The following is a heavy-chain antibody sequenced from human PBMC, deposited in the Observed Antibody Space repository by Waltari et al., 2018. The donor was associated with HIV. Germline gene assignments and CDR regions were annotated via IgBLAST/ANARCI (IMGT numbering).Heavy chain of an antibody. J-gene: IGHJ4*02. V-gene: IGHV3-15*01. D-gene: IGHD3-22*01. Sequence: EVQLVESGGGLVMPGGSLSLSCAPPGFTFTNAWMPWVRQAPGKGLEWVGRIKSKTDGGTTDYAAPVRGRFTISRDDSKNTLYLQMNSLETEDTAVYYCTTAMIDYWGQGTLVTVSS. CDR3: TTAMIDY. CDR2: IKSKTDGGTT. CDR1: GFTFTNAW.